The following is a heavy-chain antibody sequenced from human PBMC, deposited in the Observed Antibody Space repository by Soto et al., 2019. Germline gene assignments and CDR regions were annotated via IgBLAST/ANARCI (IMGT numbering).Heavy chain of an antibody. Sequence: GGSLRLSCAASGFTFSSYWMHWVRQAPGKGLVWVSRINSDGSSTSYADSVKGRFTISRDNAKNTLYLQMNSLRAEDTAVYYCARAMGYYVSGSYYNPTFDYYYYYMDVWGKGTTVTVSS. CDR1: GFTFSSYW. J-gene: IGHJ6*03. CDR3: ARAMGYYVSGSYYNPTFDYYYYYMDV. CDR2: INSDGSST. D-gene: IGHD3-10*01. V-gene: IGHV3-74*01.